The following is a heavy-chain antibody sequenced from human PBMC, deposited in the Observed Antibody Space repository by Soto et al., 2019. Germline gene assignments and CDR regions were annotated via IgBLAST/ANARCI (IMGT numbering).Heavy chain of an antibody. CDR3: ARDYCSGGSCYSLYFQH. Sequence: PGGSLRLSCAASGFTFSSYAMHWVRQAPGKGLEYVSAISSNGGSTYYANSVKGRFTISRDNSKNTLYLQMGSLRAEDMAVYYCARDYCSGGSCYSLYFQHWGQGT. V-gene: IGHV3-64*01. D-gene: IGHD2-15*01. CDR1: GFTFSSYA. CDR2: ISSNGGST. J-gene: IGHJ1*01.